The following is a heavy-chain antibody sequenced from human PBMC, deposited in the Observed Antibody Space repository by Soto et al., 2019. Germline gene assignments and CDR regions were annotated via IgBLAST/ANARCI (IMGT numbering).Heavy chain of an antibody. Sequence: GGSLRLSCAASGFTFRSYAMIWVRQAPGKGLEWVSGIRGGGDATYYADSVKGRFTVSRDNSKNTLYLQMNSLRAEDTAIYFCAKLDIVVVLGSSWFDPWGQGTLVTVSS. D-gene: IGHD2-21*01. CDR1: GFTFRSYA. J-gene: IGHJ5*02. V-gene: IGHV3-23*01. CDR3: AKLDIVVVLGSSWFDP. CDR2: IRGGGDAT.